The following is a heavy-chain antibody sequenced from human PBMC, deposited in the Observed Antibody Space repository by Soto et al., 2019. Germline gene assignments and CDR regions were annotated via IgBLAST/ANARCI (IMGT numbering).Heavy chain of an antibody. CDR2: IWYDGSNK. Sequence: QVQLVESGGGVVQPGRSLRLSCAASGFTFSSYGMHWVRQAPGKGLEWVAVIWYDGSNKYYADSVKGRFTISRDNSKNTLYLQMNSLRAEDTAVYYCARAGDYLNWFDPRGQGTLVTVSS. J-gene: IGHJ5*02. V-gene: IGHV3-33*01. CDR1: GFTFSSYG. CDR3: ARAGDYLNWFDP. D-gene: IGHD4-17*01.